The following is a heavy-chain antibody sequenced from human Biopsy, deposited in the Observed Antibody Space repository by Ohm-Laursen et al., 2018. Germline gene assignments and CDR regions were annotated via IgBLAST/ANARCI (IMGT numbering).Heavy chain of an antibody. CDR2: NIPILGTG. V-gene: IGHV1-69*06. D-gene: IGHD3-9*01. J-gene: IGHJ1*01. CDR3: ATKLTGYFHH. CDR1: GGTFSNYG. Sequence: SVKVSCRAPGGTFSNYGVNWVRQAPGQGLEWLGGNIPILGTGNYAQKFQDRVTVAADTSTSTATMELRSLRSDDTAVYYCATKLTGYFHHWGQGTLVTVSS.